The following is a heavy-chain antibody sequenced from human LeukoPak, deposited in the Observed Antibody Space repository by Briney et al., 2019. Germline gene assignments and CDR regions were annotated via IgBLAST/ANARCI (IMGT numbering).Heavy chain of an antibody. CDR1: GYNFGTYW. D-gene: IGHD5-18*01. CDR2: IYPGDSDT. J-gene: IGHJ4*02. V-gene: IGHV5-51*01. CDR3: ARRNGYSYDDY. Sequence: GESLKISCQGSGYNFGTYWVAWVRQMPGKGLEWMGIIYPGDSDTRYSPSFQGQVTISADKSISTAYLQWSSLKASDTAMYYCARRNGYSYDDYWGQGTLVTVSS.